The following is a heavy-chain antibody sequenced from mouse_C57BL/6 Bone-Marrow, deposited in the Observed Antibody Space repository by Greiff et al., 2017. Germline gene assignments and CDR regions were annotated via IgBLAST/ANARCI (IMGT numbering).Heavy chain of an antibody. CDR3: ARMGWLLPFAY. CDR2: ISSGGSYT. CDR1: GFTFSSYG. J-gene: IGHJ3*01. D-gene: IGHD2-3*01. Sequence: EVQRVESGGDLVKPGGSLKLSCAASGFTFSSYGMSWVRQTPDKRLEWVGTISSGGSYTYYPDSVKGRFTISRDNAKNTLYLQMSSLKSEDTAMYYCARMGWLLPFAYWGQGTLVTVSA. V-gene: IGHV5-6*01.